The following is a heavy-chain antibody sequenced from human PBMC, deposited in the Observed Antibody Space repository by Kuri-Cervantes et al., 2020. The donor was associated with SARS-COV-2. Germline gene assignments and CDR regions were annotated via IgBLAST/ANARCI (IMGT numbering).Heavy chain of an antibody. V-gene: IGHV4-34*01. J-gene: IGHJ6*02. D-gene: IGHD5-18*01. CDR1: GGSFSAYY. CDR2: INHSGST. Sequence: GSLRLSCAVYGGSFSAYYWRWSWIRQPPGKGLEWIGEINHSGSTNYNPSLKSRVTISVDTSKNQFSLKLSSVTAADTAVYYCARGSGGGSYGLGYGMDVWGQGTTVTVSS. CDR3: ARGSGGGSYGLGYGMDV.